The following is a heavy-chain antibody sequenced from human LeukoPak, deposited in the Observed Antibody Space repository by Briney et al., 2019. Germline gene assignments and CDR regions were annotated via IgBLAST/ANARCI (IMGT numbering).Heavy chain of an antibody. Sequence: ASVKVSCKASGYTFTSYYMHWVRQAPGQGLEWMGIINSSGGSTSYAQQFQGRVTTTRDMSTSTVYMGLSSLRSEDTAVYYCAREATLYYFDYWGQGTLVTVSS. J-gene: IGHJ4*02. CDR3: AREATLYYFDY. CDR1: GYTFTSYY. CDR2: INSSGGST. D-gene: IGHD5-12*01. V-gene: IGHV1-46*01.